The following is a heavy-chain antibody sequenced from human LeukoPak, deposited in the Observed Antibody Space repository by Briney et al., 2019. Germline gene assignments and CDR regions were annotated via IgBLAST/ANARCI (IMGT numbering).Heavy chain of an antibody. CDR1: GFTFNNYW. Sequence: GGSLRLSCAASGFTFNNYWMHWVRQAPGKGLVWVSRLNGGGSITNYADSVKGRFTISRDNAKNTMYLHMNGLRAEDTAVYYCARGGGYSYGPIDSWGQGTLVIVSS. CDR3: ARGGGYSYGPIDS. D-gene: IGHD5-18*01. CDR2: LNGGGSIT. J-gene: IGHJ4*02. V-gene: IGHV3-74*01.